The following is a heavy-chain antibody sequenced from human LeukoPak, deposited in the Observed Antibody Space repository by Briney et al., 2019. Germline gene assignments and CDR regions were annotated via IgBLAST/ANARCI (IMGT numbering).Heavy chain of an antibody. CDR3: ARGREYQPNVRYYYYYMDV. V-gene: IGHV1-2*02. J-gene: IGHJ6*03. CDR1: EYTFTGYY. D-gene: IGHD2-2*01. Sequence: ASVKVSCKASEYTFTGYYMHWVRQAPGQGLEWMGWINPNSGGTNYAQKFQGRVTMTRDTSISTAYMELSSLGSEDTAVYYCARGREYQPNVRYYYYYMDVWGKGTTVTVSS. CDR2: INPNSGGT.